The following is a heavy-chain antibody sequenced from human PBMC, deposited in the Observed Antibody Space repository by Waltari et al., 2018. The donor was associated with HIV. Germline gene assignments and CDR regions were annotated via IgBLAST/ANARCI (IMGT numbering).Heavy chain of an antibody. D-gene: IGHD3-22*01. Sequence: QVQLQQWGAGLLKPSETLSLTCAVYGGSFSGYYWSWIRQPPGKGLEWIGEINHSGSTNYNPSLKSRVTILVDTSKNQFSLKLSSVTAADTAVYYCARAARGSSGYFGGDYWGQGTLVAVSS. CDR1: GGSFSGYY. CDR3: ARAARGSSGYFGGDY. J-gene: IGHJ4*02. CDR2: INHSGST. V-gene: IGHV4-34*01.